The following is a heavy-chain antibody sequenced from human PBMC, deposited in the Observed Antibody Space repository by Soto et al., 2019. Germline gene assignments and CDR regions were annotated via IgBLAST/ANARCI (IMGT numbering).Heavy chain of an antibody. Sequence: GGSLRLSCAASGFTFSAYAMTWVRQAPGKGLKWVSTIPSSSTTSYYADSVKGRFTISRDNSKKTLYLQMNSLRAEDTAVYYCAAAAGSSWYEVYFQHWGQGTLVTVSS. J-gene: IGHJ1*01. CDR1: GFTFSAYA. D-gene: IGHD6-13*01. CDR3: AAAAGSSWYEVYFQH. V-gene: IGHV3-23*01. CDR2: IPSSSTTS.